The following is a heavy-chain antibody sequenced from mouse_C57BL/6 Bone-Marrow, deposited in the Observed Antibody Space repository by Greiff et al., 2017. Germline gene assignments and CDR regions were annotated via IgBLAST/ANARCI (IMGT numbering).Heavy chain of an antibody. D-gene: IGHD2-12*01. CDR2: IDPETGCT. Sequence: QVQLKESGAELVRPGASVTLSCKASGYTFTDYEMHWVKQTPVHGLEWIGAIDPETGCTAYNQKFKGKAILTADKSSSTAYMELRSLTSEDSAVYYCTRWGYYTPFAYWGQGTLVTVSA. CDR3: TRWGYYTPFAY. CDR1: GYTFTDYE. V-gene: IGHV1-15*01. J-gene: IGHJ3*01.